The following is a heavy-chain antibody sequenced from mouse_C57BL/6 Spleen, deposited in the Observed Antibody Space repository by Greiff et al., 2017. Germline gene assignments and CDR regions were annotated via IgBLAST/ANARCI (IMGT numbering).Heavy chain of an antibody. J-gene: IGHJ3*01. CDR1: GYTFTNYW. CDR3: ARGYYGSTPFAY. CDR2: IDPSDSDT. V-gene: IGHV1-52*01. D-gene: IGHD1-1*01. Sequence: QVQLQQPGAELVRPGSSVKLSCKASGYTFTNYWMHWVKQRPIQGLEWIGNIDPSDSDTHYNQKFKDKATLTVDKSSSTAYMQLSSLTSEDSAVYYCARGYYGSTPFAYWGQGTLVTVSA.